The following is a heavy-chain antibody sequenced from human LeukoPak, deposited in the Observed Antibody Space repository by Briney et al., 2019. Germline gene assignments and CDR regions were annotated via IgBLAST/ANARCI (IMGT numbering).Heavy chain of an antibody. D-gene: IGHD2-2*01. J-gene: IGHJ4*02. CDR1: GFTFSSYS. V-gene: IGHV3-21*01. CDR2: ISSSSSDV. Sequence: GGSLRLSCAASGFTFSSYSMNWVRQAPGKGLEWVSSISSSSSDVYYADSVKGRFTISTDNAKNSLYLQMHSLRAEDTAVYYCAREEVVPAATDWPYYFDYWGQGTLVTVSS. CDR3: AREEVVPAATDWPYYFDY.